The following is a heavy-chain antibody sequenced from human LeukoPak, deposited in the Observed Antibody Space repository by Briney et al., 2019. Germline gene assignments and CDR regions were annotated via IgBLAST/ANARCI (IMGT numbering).Heavy chain of an antibody. CDR1: GGSISSGSYY. D-gene: IGHD3-22*01. CDR3: ARSSGYLFDP. J-gene: IGHJ5*02. Sequence: NPSETLSLTCTVSGGSISSGSYYWSWIRQPAGKGLEWIGRIYTSGSTNYNPSLKSRVTISVDTSKNQSSLKLSSVTAADTAVYYCARSSGYLFDPWGQGILVTVSS. V-gene: IGHV4-61*02. CDR2: IYTSGST.